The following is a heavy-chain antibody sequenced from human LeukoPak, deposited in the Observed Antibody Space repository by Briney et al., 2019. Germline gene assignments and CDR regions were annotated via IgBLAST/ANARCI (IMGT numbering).Heavy chain of an antibody. J-gene: IGHJ5*02. D-gene: IGHD2-2*01. Sequence: ASVKVSCKASGYTFTGYYMHWVRQAPGQGLEWMGWINPNSGGTNYAQKFQGRVTMTRDTSISTAYMELSRLRFDDTAVYYCARDLWRGTSPNWFDPWGQGTLVTVSS. CDR1: GYTFTGYY. CDR3: ARDLWRGTSPNWFDP. V-gene: IGHV1-2*02. CDR2: INPNSGGT.